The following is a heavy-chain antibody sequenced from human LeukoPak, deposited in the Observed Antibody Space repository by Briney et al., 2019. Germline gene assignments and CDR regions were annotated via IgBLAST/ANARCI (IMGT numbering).Heavy chain of an antibody. V-gene: IGHV4-39*07. CDR1: GGSISSSIYY. CDR3: AREAYSGYDFDY. D-gene: IGHD5-12*01. J-gene: IGHJ4*02. CDR2: IYYSGST. Sequence: SETLSLTCIVSGGSISSSIYYWGWIRQPPGKGLEWIGSIYYSGSTYYNPSLKSRVTISVDTSKNQFSLKLSSVTAADTAVYYCAREAYSGYDFDYWGQGTLVTVSS.